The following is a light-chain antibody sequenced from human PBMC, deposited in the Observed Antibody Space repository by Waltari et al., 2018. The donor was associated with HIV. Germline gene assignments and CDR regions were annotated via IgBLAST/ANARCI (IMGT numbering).Light chain of an antibody. CDR2: RNS. Sequence: QAGLTPPPSLSEDLRQNVTITCTGHSNNVGHHGTVWLKQHRGRPPKVIFFRNSGRPPGIPERISASRSGNTASLTIIGLQAEDEADYYCSAWDSTLRAWVFGGGTQVTV. CDR1: SNNVGHHG. CDR3: SAWDSTLRAWV. J-gene: IGLJ3*02. V-gene: IGLV10-54*01.